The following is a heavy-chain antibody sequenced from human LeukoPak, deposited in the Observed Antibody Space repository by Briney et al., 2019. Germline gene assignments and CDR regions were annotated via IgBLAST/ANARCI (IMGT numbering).Heavy chain of an antibody. CDR2: IKEDGSEK. J-gene: IGHJ4*02. D-gene: IGHD3-10*01. CDR1: GFIFSNYW. Sequence: PGGSLRLSCAASGFIFSNYWMTWVRQAPGQAREWVANIKEDGSEKYYVDSVKGRFTMSRDNAKNSLYLQMNSLRAEDTAVYYCARAFVAYGSGSYYSFDYWGQGTLVTVSS. CDR3: ARAFVAYGSGSYYSFDY. V-gene: IGHV3-7*01.